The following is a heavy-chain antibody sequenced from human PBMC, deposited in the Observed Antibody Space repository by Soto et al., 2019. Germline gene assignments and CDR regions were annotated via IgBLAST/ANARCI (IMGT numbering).Heavy chain of an antibody. Sequence: WASVKVSCKASGCTFSSYAISWVRQAPGQGLEWMGGIIPNFGTTNYAQKLQGRVTITADKSTSTAYMELSSLRSEDTAVYYCARVGYDFWSGPGPWGQGTLVTVSS. CDR2: IIPNFGTT. CDR3: ARVGYDFWSGPGP. V-gene: IGHV1-69*06. CDR1: GCTFSSYA. J-gene: IGHJ5*02. D-gene: IGHD3-3*01.